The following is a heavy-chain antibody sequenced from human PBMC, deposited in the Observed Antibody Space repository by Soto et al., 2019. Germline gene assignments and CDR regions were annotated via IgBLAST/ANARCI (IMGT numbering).Heavy chain of an antibody. CDR3: ARASSSYYYDSSGYDYYYYGMDV. J-gene: IGHJ6*02. CDR2: ISYDGSNK. D-gene: IGHD3-22*01. V-gene: IGHV3-30-3*01. CDR1: GFTFSSYA. Sequence: PGGSLRLSCAASGFTFSSYAMHWVRQAPGKGLEWVAAISYDGSNKYYADSVKGRFTISRDNSKNTLYLQMNSLRAEDTAVYYCARASSSYYYDSSGYDYYYYGMDVWGQGTTVTVSS.